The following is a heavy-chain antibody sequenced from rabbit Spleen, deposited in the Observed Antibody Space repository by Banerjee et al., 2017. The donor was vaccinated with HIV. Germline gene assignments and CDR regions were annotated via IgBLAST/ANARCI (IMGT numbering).Heavy chain of an antibody. D-gene: IGHD1-1*01. CDR1: GFSFNSGYD. CDR2: INAVTGRP. J-gene: IGHJ6*01. V-gene: IGHV1S40*01. CDR3: ARDLTDVIGWNLGW. Sequence: QSLEEQGGGLVKPGASLTLTCKASGFSFNSGYDMCWVRQAPGQGLEWIVCINAVTGRPVYANWAKGRFTFSKPPSPTVTLQMTTPTATDTATYLCARDLTDVIGWNLGWRGPGTLVTIS.